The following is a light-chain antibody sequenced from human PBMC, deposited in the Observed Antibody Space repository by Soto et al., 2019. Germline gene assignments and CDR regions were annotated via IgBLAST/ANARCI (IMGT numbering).Light chain of an antibody. V-gene: IGLV1-47*01. J-gene: IGLJ2*01. CDR2: RNH. Sequence: QSVLTQPPSASGTPGQRVTISCSGSSSNIGSNYVYWYQQFPGTAPKLLIYRNHQRPSGVPDRFSGSKSGTSASLAISGRRSEHEADYYGAAWGDSLSGVVFGGGTKLTVL. CDR1: SSNIGSNY. CDR3: AAWGDSLSGVV.